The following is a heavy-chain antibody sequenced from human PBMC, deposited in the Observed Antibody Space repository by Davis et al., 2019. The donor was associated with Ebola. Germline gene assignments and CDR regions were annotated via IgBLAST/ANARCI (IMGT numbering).Heavy chain of an antibody. CDR2: INPHNGNT. V-gene: IGHV1-18*04. J-gene: IGHJ4*02. CDR1: GYTFTNYG. D-gene: IGHD1-1*01. Sequence: ASVKVSCKASGYTFTNYGITWVRQAPGQGLQWMGWINPHNGNTNYAQNVQGRVTMTTDTSTSTAYMEVGSLRSDDTAVYYCARAQFPTTSDHWGQGTLVTVSS. CDR3: ARAQFPTTSDH.